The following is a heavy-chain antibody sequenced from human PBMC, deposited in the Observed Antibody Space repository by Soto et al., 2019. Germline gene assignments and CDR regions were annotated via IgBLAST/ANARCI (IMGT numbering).Heavy chain of an antibody. Sequence: GESLKISCKGSGYSFTSYWIGWVRQMPGKGLEWMGIIYPGDSDTRYSPSFQGQVTISADKSISTAYLQWSSLKASDTAMYYCARHKGEYCSGGSCYDNYYYYGMDVWGQGTTVTVS. J-gene: IGHJ6*02. D-gene: IGHD2-15*01. CDR2: IYPGDSDT. CDR1: GYSFTSYW. CDR3: ARHKGEYCSGGSCYDNYYYYGMDV. V-gene: IGHV5-51*01.